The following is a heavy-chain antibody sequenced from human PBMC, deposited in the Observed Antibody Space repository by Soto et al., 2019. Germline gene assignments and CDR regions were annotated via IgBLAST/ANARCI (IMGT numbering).Heavy chain of an antibody. D-gene: IGHD6-13*01. CDR1: GGSISSGGYY. V-gene: IGHV4-31*03. J-gene: IGHJ4*02. CDR2: IYYSGST. Sequence: QVQLQESGPGLVKPSQTLSLTCTVSGGSISSGGYYWSWIRQHPGKGLEWIGYIYYSGSTYYNPSPKSRVTISVDTSKTKFSPKLSSVTAADTAVYYCARGERIAAAGRPPLDYWGQGTLVTVSS. CDR3: ARGERIAAAGRPPLDY.